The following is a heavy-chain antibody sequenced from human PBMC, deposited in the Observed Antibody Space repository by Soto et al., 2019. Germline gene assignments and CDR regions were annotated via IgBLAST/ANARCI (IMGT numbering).Heavy chain of an antibody. CDR3: ARELTAAGHNWFDP. CDR2: IYYSGST. CDR1: GGSISSGGYY. Sequence: SETLSLTCTVSGGSISSGGYYWSWIRQHPGKGLEWIGYIYYSGSTYYNPSLKSRVTMTTDTSTSTAYMELRSLRSDDTAVYYCARELTAAGHNWFDPWGQGTLVTVSS. D-gene: IGHD6-13*01. V-gene: IGHV4-31*03. J-gene: IGHJ5*02.